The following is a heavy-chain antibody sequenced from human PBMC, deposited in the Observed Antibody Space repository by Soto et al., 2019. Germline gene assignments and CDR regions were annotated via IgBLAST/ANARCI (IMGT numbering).Heavy chain of an antibody. CDR1: GYTFTGYY. CDR3: ARSPIEYSSSSGDY. Sequence: ASVKVSCKASGYTFTGYYMHWVRQAPGQGLEWMGWINPNSGGTNYAQKFQGRVTMTRDTSISTAYMELSRLRSDDTAVYYCARSPIEYSSSSGDYWGQGTLVTVSS. CDR2: INPNSGGT. D-gene: IGHD6-6*01. V-gene: IGHV1-2*02. J-gene: IGHJ4*02.